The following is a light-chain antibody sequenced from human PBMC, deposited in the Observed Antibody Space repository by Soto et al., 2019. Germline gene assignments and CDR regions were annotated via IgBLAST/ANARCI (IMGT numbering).Light chain of an antibody. CDR2: SVS. Sequence: QSVLTQPASVSGSPGQSITISRSGTSSDIGTYDHVAWFQQFPGKTPKLVIYSVSDRPSGVSYRFSGSKSGNTASLTISGLQADDEADYYCISYTVSRSYVFGTGTKVTV. J-gene: IGLJ1*01. CDR1: SSDIGTYDH. V-gene: IGLV2-14*01. CDR3: ISYTVSRSYV.